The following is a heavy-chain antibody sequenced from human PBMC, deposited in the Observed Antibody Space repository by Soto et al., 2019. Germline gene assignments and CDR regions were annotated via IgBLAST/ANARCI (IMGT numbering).Heavy chain of an antibody. CDR2: IYYSGST. Sequence: SETLSLTCTVSGGSISSGGYYWSWIRQHPGKGLGWIGYIYYSGSTYYNPSLKSRVTISVDTSKNQFSLKLSSVTAADTAVYYCARQEDGDPTSVDYWGQGTLVTVSS. D-gene: IGHD2-21*02. J-gene: IGHJ4*02. V-gene: IGHV4-31*03. CDR1: GGSISSGGYY. CDR3: ARQEDGDPTSVDY.